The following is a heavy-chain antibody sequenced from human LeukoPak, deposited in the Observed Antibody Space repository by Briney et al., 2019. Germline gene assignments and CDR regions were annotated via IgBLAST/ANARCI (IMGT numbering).Heavy chain of an antibody. V-gene: IGHV3-23*01. CDR3: AKIGMAGGPHLDY. CDR1: GFTFSSYA. J-gene: IGHJ4*02. D-gene: IGHD2-8*02. CDR2: ISGSGGST. Sequence: GGSLRLSCAASGFTFSSYAMSWVRQAPGKGLEWVSAISGSGGSTYYADSVKGRFTISRDNSKNTLYLQMKSLRAEDTAVYHCAKIGMAGGPHLDYWGQGTLVTVSS.